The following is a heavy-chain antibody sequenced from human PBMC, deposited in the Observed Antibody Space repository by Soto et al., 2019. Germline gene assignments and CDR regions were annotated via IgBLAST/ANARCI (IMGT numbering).Heavy chain of an antibody. J-gene: IGHJ4*02. CDR3: ARHSPFGYSYLVSFDY. CDR2: IYYSGST. Sequence: ETLSLTCTVSGGSISSYYWSWIRQPPGKGLEWIGYIYYSGSTNYNPSLKSRVTISVDTSKNQFSLKLSSVTAADTAVYYCARHSPFGYSYLVSFDYWGQGTLVTVSS. CDR1: GGSISSYY. V-gene: IGHV4-59*08. D-gene: IGHD5-18*01.